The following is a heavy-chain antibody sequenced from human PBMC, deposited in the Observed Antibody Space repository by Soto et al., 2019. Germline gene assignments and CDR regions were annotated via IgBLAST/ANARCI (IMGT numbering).Heavy chain of an antibody. D-gene: IGHD2-21*02. Sequence: QVQLVQSGAEVKKPGASVKVSCKVSGYTLTELSMHWVRQAPGKGLEWMGGFDPEDGETIYAQKFQGRVTMTEDTSTDTAYMELSSLRSEDTAVYYCATRKSLVTALPDAFDIWGQGTKVTVSS. V-gene: IGHV1-24*01. CDR2: FDPEDGET. J-gene: IGHJ3*02. CDR3: ATRKSLVTALPDAFDI. CDR1: GYTLTELS.